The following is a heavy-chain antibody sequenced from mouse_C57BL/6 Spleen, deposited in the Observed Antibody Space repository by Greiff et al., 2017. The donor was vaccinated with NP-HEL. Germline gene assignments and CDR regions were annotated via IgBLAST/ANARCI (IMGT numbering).Heavy chain of an antibody. CDR1: GYSITSGYY. CDR3: ARPLRPGYAMDY. Sequence: DVKLQESGPGLVKPSQSLSLTCSVTGYSITSGYYWNWIRQFPGNKLEWMGYISYDGSNNYNPSLKNRISITRDTSKNQFFLKLNSVTTEDTATYYCARPLRPGYAMDYWGQGTSVTVSS. J-gene: IGHJ4*01. CDR2: ISYDGSN. V-gene: IGHV3-6*01. D-gene: IGHD2-12*01.